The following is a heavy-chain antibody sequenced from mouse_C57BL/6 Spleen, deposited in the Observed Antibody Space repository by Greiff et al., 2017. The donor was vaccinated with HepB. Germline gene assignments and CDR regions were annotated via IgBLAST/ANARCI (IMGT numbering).Heavy chain of an antibody. CDR3: ARGTGGSSSWFAY. V-gene: IGHV1-52*01. D-gene: IGHD1-1*01. CDR2: IDPSDSET. J-gene: IGHJ3*01. CDR1: GYTFTSYW. Sequence: QVQLQQPGAELMRPGSSVKLSCKASGYTFTSYWMHWVKQRPIQGLEWIGNIDPSDSETHYNQKFKDKATLTVDKSSSTAYMQLSSLTSEDSAVYYCARGTGGSSSWFAYWGQGTLVTVSA.